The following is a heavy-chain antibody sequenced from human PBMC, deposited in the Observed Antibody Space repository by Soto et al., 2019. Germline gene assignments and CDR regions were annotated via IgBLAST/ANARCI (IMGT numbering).Heavy chain of an antibody. CDR1: GYTFTSYY. CDR2: INPSGGST. Sequence: VASVKVSCKASGYTFTSYYMHWVRQAPGQGLEWMGIINPSGGSTSYAQKFQGRVTMTRDTSTSTVYMELSSLRSEDTAVYYCAGSIAVQLFDYWGQGTLVTVSS. J-gene: IGHJ4*02. D-gene: IGHD6-6*01. V-gene: IGHV1-46*01. CDR3: AGSIAVQLFDY.